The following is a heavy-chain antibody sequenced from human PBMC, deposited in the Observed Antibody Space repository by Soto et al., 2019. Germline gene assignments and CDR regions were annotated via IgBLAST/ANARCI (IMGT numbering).Heavy chain of an antibody. Sequence: PSETLSLTCAVYGGSFSGYYWSWIRQPPGKGLEWIGEINHSGSTNYNPSLKSRVTISVDTSKNQFSLKLSSVTAADTAVYYCARGPSITMVRGVIPAYFYYGMDVWGQGTTVTVSS. CDR2: INHSGST. CDR1: GGSFSGYY. J-gene: IGHJ6*02. CDR3: ARGPSITMVRGVIPAYFYYGMDV. V-gene: IGHV4-34*01. D-gene: IGHD3-10*01.